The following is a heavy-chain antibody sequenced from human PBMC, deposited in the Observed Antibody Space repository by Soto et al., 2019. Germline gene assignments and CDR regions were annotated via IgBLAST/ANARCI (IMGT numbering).Heavy chain of an antibody. Sequence: QEQLVQSGPEVKKPGSSVTVSCKASAGTFNNYAICWVRQAPGQGLEWMGGTIPLFSTSSYAQKFQGRVTITADKSTSTVYMEMRNLKSEDTALYNCARAGGRSYYYYGMDGWGQGTTVTVS. D-gene: IGHD3-16*01. CDR3: ARAGGRSYYYYGMDG. CDR1: AGTFNNYA. CDR2: TIPLFSTS. J-gene: IGHJ6*02. V-gene: IGHV1-69*06.